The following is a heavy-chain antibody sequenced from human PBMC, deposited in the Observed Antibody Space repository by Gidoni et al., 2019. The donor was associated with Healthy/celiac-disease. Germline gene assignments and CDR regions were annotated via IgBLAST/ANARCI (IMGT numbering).Heavy chain of an antibody. Sequence: EVQLVESGGGLVQPGRSLRLSCTASGFTFGDYAMSWVRQAPGKGLEWVGFIRSKAYGGTTEYAASVKGRFTISRDDSKSIAYLQMNSLKTEDTAVYYCTGSMVQGVIIGSDYWGQGTLVTVSS. D-gene: IGHD3-10*01. J-gene: IGHJ4*02. CDR2: IRSKAYGGTT. V-gene: IGHV3-49*04. CDR3: TGSMVQGVIIGSDY. CDR1: GFTFGDYA.